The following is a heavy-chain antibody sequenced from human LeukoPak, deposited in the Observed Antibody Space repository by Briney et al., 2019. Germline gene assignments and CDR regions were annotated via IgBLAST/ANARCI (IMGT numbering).Heavy chain of an antibody. V-gene: IGHV3-64D*06. CDR3: VRLYYYGSGSYDY. CDR2: ISSNGGRT. J-gene: IGHJ4*02. Sequence: PGGSLRLSCSASGFTFSSYAMHWVRQAPGKGLEYVSAISSNGGRTYYADSVKGRFTISRDNSKNTLYLQMSSLRAEDTAVYYCVRLYYYGSGSYDYWGQGTLVTVSS. D-gene: IGHD3-10*01. CDR1: GFTFSSYA.